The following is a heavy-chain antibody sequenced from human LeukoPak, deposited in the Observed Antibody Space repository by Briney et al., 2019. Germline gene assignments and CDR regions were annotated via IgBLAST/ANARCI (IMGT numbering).Heavy chain of an antibody. CDR1: GFTFSSYA. D-gene: IGHD3-10*01. V-gene: IGHV3-23*01. J-gene: IGHJ4*02. CDR3: AKGKWFGELFSYYFGY. CDR2: ISGSGGST. Sequence: GGSLRLSCAASGFTFSSYAMSWVRQAPGKGLEWVSAISGSGGSTYYADSVKGRFTISRDNSKNTLYLQMNSLRAEDTAVYYCAKGKWFGELFSYYFGYWGQGTLVTVSS.